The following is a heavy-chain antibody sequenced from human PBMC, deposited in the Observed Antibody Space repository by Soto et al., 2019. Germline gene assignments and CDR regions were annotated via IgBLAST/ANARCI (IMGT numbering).Heavy chain of an antibody. CDR1: GGTFSSYA. D-gene: IGHD6-19*01. J-gene: IGHJ1*01. Sequence: QVQLVQSGAEVKKPGSSVKVSCKASGGTFSSYAIRWVRQAPGQGLEWMGGIIPIFGTANYAQKFQGRVTITADESTSTAYMELSSLRSEDTAVYYCARECTAVAGNRLEYFQHWGQGTLVTVSS. V-gene: IGHV1-69*01. CDR3: ARECTAVAGNRLEYFQH. CDR2: IIPIFGTA.